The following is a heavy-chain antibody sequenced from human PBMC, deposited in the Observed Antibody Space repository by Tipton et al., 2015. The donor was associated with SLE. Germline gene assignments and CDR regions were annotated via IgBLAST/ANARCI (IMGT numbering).Heavy chain of an antibody. CDR2: IYHSGST. CDR1: GYSISSGYY. J-gene: IGHJ4*02. CDR3: ARDTNSLRFLEWLFALDY. D-gene: IGHD3-3*01. V-gene: IGHV4-38-2*02. Sequence: TLSLTCTVSGYSISSGYYWGWIRQPPGKGLEWIGSIYHSGSTYYNPSLKSRVTISVDTSKNQFSLKLSSVTAADTAVYYCARDTNSLRFLEWLFALDYWGQGTLVTVSS.